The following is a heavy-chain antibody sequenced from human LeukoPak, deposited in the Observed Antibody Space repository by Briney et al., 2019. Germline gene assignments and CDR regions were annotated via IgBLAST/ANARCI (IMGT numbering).Heavy chain of an antibody. J-gene: IGHJ4*02. CDR2: INAGNGNT. Sequence: ASVKVSCKASGGTFSSYAISWVRQAPGQGLEWMGWINAGNGNTKYSQKFQGRVTITRDTSASTAYMELSSLRSEDTAVYYCARVSPRYGFWGYYFDYWGQGTLVTVSS. V-gene: IGHV1-3*01. D-gene: IGHD3/OR15-3a*01. CDR3: ARVSPRYGFWGYYFDY. CDR1: GGTFSSYA.